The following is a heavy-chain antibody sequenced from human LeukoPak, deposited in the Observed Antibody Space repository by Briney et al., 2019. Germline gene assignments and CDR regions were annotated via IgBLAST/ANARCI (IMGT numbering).Heavy chain of an antibody. J-gene: IGHJ4*02. CDR3: ASRGIFGVVPIDY. V-gene: IGHV3-23*01. D-gene: IGHD3-3*01. Sequence: GGSLRLSCAASGFTFSSYAMSWVRQAPGKGLEWVSAISGSGGSTYYADSVKGRFTISRDNSENTLYLQMNSLRAEDTAVYYCASRGIFGVVPIDYWGQGTLVTVSS. CDR1: GFTFSSYA. CDR2: ISGSGGST.